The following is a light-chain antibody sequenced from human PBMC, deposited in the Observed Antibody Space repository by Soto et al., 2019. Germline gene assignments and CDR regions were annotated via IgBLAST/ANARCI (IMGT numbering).Light chain of an antibody. V-gene: IGKV3-15*01. Sequence: EIVMTQSPGTLSVSPGERATLSCRASQNIRSNLAWYQQKPGQAPRLLIYETSTRAPGIPARFSGSGSGTEFTLTISSLQSEDFAVYYCQQYHNWPITFGQGTRLEIK. CDR1: QNIRSN. CDR3: QQYHNWPIT. J-gene: IGKJ5*01. CDR2: ETS.